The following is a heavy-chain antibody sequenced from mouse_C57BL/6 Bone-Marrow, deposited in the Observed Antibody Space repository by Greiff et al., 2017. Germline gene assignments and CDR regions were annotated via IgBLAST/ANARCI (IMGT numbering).Heavy chain of an antibody. V-gene: IGHV14-4*01. D-gene: IGHD1-1*01. J-gene: IGHJ2*01. CDR1: GFNIKDDY. CDR3: TSYYYGSRWFDY. CDR2: IDPENGDT. Sequence: EVQLQQSGAELVRPGASVTLSCTASGFNIKDDYMHWVKQRPEQGLEWIGWIDPENGDTEYASKFQGKATITADTSSNTAYLQLSSLTSEDTAVYYCTSYYYGSRWFDYWGQGTTLTVSS.